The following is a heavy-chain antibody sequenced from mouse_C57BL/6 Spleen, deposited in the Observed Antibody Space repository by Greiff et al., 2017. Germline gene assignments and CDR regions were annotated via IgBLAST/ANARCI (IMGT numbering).Heavy chain of an antibody. CDR1: GYTFTSYW. Sequence: QVQLQQPGAELVRPGSSVKLSCKASGYTFTSYWMHWVKQRPIQGLEWIGNIDPSDSETHYNQKFKDKATLTVDKSSSTAYMQLSSLTSEDSAVYYCARDGTPYCDYWGQGTTLTVSS. D-gene: IGHD2-3*01. J-gene: IGHJ2*01. CDR2: IDPSDSET. V-gene: IGHV1-52*01. CDR3: ARDGTPYCDY.